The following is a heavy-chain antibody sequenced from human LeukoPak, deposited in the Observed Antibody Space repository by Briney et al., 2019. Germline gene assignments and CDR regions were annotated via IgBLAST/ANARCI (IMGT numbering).Heavy chain of an antibody. D-gene: IGHD6-19*01. CDR3: ARGQALGIAVKRTDY. Sequence: ASVKVSCKASGYTFTSYGISWVRQAPGQGLEWMGWISAYNGNTNYAQKLQGRVTMTTDTSTSTAYMELRSLRSEDTAVYYCARGQALGIAVKRTDYWGQGTLVTVSS. J-gene: IGHJ4*02. CDR2: ISAYNGNT. CDR1: GYTFTSYG. V-gene: IGHV1-18*01.